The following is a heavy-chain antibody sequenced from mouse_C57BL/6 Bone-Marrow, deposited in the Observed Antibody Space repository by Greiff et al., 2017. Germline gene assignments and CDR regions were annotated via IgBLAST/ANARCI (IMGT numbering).Heavy chain of an antibody. CDR3: ARPYDYGSSYEAY. D-gene: IGHD1-1*01. Sequence: QVQLQQPGAELVKPGASVKMSCKASGYTFTSYWITWVKQRPGQGLEWIGEIYPGSGSTNYNEKFKSKATLTVDTSSSTAYMQLSSLTSEDSAVYYCARPYDYGSSYEAYWGQGTLVTVSA. CDR2: IYPGSGST. J-gene: IGHJ3*01. V-gene: IGHV1-55*01. CDR1: GYTFTSYW.